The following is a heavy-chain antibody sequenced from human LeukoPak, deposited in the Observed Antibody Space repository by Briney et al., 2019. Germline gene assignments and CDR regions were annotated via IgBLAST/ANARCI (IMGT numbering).Heavy chain of an antibody. CDR1: GGTFSSYA. D-gene: IGHD2-2*01. J-gene: IGHJ2*01. CDR2: IIPIFGTA. Sequence: SVKVSCKASGGTFSSYAISWVRQAPGQGLEWMGGIIPIFGTANYAQKFQGRVTITTDESTSTAYMELSSLRSEDTAVYYCARDAVPAATDWYFDLWGRGTLVTVSS. V-gene: IGHV1-69*05. CDR3: ARDAVPAATDWYFDL.